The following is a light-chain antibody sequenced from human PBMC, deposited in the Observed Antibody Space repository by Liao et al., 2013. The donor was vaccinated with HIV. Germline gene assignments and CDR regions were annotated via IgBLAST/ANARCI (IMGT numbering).Light chain of an antibody. CDR1: RLGDKY. CDR3: QAWDSSPHVV. CDR2: QDT. V-gene: IGLV3-1*01. Sequence: SYELTQPPSVSVSPGQTASITCSGDRLGDKYASWYQQKPGQSPVLVIYQDTKRPSGIPERFSGSNSGNTATLTISGTQAMDEADYYCQAWDSSPHVVFGGGTKLTVL. J-gene: IGLJ2*01.